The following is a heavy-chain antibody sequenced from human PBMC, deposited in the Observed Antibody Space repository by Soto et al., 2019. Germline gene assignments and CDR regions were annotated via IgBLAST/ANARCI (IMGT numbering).Heavy chain of an antibody. CDR3: ARKVGQWLGGYNWFDP. CDR2: IKYSGST. V-gene: IGHV4-34*01. D-gene: IGHD6-19*01. Sequence: VQLQQWGAGLLKPSETLSLTCAVYGGSFSGYYWSWIRQPPGKGLEWIGEIKYSGSTNYNPSLKSRVTISVDTSKNQFSLKLSSVTAADTAVYYCARKVGQWLGGYNWFDPGGQGTLVTVSS. CDR1: GGSFSGYY. J-gene: IGHJ5*02.